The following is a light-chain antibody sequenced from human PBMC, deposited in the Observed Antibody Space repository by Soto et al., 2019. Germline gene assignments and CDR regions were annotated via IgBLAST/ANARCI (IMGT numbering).Light chain of an antibody. CDR3: QQYNNWPFIT. J-gene: IGKJ5*01. CDR2: GAS. Sequence: EIVLTQSPGTLSLSPGERATLFCRASQSVSSSFLAWYQQKVGQAPRLLIYGASSRATGIPDRFSGSGSGTDFTLTISSLQSEDFAVYYCQQYNNWPFITFGQGTRLEIK. CDR1: QSVSSSF. V-gene: IGKV3-20*01.